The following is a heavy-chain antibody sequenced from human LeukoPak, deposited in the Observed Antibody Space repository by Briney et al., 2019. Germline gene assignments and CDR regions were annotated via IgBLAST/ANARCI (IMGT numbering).Heavy chain of an antibody. CDR2: INGGNDAT. Sequence: PGGSLRLSCAASGFTVINYAMAWVRQAPGKGLEWVSAINGGNDATNYANSVKGRFTISRDNSKNTLYLQMNSLRAEDTAVYYCAKEDCSAGGCYYSYFDSWGQGVLVTVSS. D-gene: IGHD2-15*01. CDR1: GFTVINYA. CDR3: AKEDCSAGGCYYSYFDS. J-gene: IGHJ4*02. V-gene: IGHV3-23*01.